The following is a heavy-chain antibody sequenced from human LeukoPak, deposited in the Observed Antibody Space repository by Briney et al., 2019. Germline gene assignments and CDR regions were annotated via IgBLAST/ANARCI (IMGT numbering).Heavy chain of an antibody. V-gene: IGHV4-4*07. Sequence: SETLSLTCTVSGGSISSYYWSWIRQPAGKGLEWIGRIYASGSTTYNPSLKSRVTMSVDTSKNQFSLKLSSVTAADTALYYCAKNIVVVPTAKYYYYYYMDVWGKGTTVTVSS. D-gene: IGHD2-2*01. CDR3: AKNIVVVPTAKYYYYYYMDV. J-gene: IGHJ6*03. CDR2: IYASGST. CDR1: GGSISSYY.